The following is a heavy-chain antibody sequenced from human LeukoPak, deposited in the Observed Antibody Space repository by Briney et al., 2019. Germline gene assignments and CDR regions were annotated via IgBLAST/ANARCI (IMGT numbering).Heavy chain of an antibody. Sequence: ASVKVSCKASGYTFTGFYMHWVRQAPGQGLEWMGWINPNSGGTNYAQKFQGRVTMTRDTSISTAYMELSRLRSDDTAVYYCAREPVLRPMPDVWGQGTTVTVSS. J-gene: IGHJ6*02. D-gene: IGHD3-3*01. V-gene: IGHV1-2*02. CDR3: AREPVLRPMPDV. CDR2: INPNSGGT. CDR1: GYTFTGFY.